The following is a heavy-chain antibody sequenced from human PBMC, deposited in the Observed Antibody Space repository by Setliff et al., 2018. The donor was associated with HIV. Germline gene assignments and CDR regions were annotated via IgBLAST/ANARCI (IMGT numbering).Heavy chain of an antibody. J-gene: IGHJ4*02. CDR1: GGPISSYY. Sequence: SETLSLTCSVSGGPISSYYWSWIRQPPGKGLEWIGYIYYSGRTNYNPSLKSRVTISVDTARNQFSLKLSSVTAADTAVYYCASQPAYSIDWYPPGYFDFWGQGTLVTVSS. CDR3: ASQPAYSIDWYPPGYFDF. CDR2: IYYSGRT. D-gene: IGHD6-19*01. V-gene: IGHV4-59*08.